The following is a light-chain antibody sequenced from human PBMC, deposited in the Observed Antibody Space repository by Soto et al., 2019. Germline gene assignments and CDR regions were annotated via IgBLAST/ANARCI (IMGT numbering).Light chain of an antibody. Sequence: QSVLTQPPSASGTPGQRVTIACSGSSSNIGSNYVYWYQQLPGTAPKLLIYSNNQRPSGVPDRFSGSKSGTSASLDISGLRSEDEADYYCAAWDDSLSVHYVFGTGTTLTVL. J-gene: IGLJ1*01. CDR1: SSNIGSNY. CDR3: AAWDDSLSVHYV. CDR2: SNN. V-gene: IGLV1-47*02.